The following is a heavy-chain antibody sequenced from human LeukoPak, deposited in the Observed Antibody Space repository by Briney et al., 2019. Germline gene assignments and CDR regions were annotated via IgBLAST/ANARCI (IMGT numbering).Heavy chain of an antibody. CDR1: GGSFSGYY. CDR3: ARTKVGVTSYYYYYYMDV. D-gene: IGHD1-26*01. J-gene: IGHJ6*03. CDR2: INHSGIT. Sequence: SETLSLTCAVYGGSFSGYYWSWIRQPPGKGLEWIGEINHSGITNYNPSLKSRVTISVDTSKNQFSLKLSSVTAADTAVYYCARTKVGVTSYYYYYYMDVWGKGTTVTVSS. V-gene: IGHV4-34*01.